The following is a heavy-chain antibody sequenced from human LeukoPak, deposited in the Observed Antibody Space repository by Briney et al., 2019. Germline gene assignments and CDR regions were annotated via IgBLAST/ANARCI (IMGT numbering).Heavy chain of an antibody. CDR2: IYPGDSDT. CDR1: GYSFTNYW. V-gene: IGHV5-51*01. Sequence: GESLKISCQGSGYSFTNYWIGWVRQVPGTGLGWMGIIYPGDSDTRYSPSFQGQVTISADKSISTAYLQWNSLKASDAAMYHCARHAWYYGSGISDWGQGTLVTVSS. CDR3: ARHAWYYGSGISD. D-gene: IGHD3-10*01. J-gene: IGHJ4*02.